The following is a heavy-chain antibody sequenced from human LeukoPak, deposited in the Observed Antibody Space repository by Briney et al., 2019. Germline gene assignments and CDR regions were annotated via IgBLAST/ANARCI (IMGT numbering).Heavy chain of an antibody. D-gene: IGHD3-10*01. CDR3: ANENYYGSGSYSAFDI. CDR1: GFTISSYG. Sequence: GGSLRLSCAASGFTISSYGMHWVRQAPGKGLEWVAVISYDGSNKYYADSVKGRFTISRDNSKNTLYLQMNSLRAEDTAVYYCANENYYGSGSYSAFDIWGQGTMVTVSS. J-gene: IGHJ3*02. CDR2: ISYDGSNK. V-gene: IGHV3-30*18.